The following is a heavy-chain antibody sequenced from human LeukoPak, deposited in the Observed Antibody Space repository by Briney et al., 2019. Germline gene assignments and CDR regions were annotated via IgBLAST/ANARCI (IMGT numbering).Heavy chain of an antibody. V-gene: IGHV4-59*01. CDR2: IYYSGST. D-gene: IGHD2-2*01. Sequence: SETLSLTCTVSGGSISSYYWSWIRQPPGKGLEWIGYIYYSGSTSYNPFLKSRVTISVDTSKNQISLKVRSVTAADTAVYYCARTTEDCSSTSCYQYWFDPWGQGTLVTVSS. J-gene: IGHJ5*02. CDR3: ARTTEDCSSTSCYQYWFDP. CDR1: GGSISSYY.